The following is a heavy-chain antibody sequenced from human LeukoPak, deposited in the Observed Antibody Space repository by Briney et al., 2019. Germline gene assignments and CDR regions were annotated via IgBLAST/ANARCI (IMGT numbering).Heavy chain of an antibody. D-gene: IGHD3-22*01. CDR1: GDSVSSNSAA. V-gene: IGHV6-1*01. CDR2: TYYRSKWYN. CDR3: ARDKRDYYDSSGYYHDAFDI. J-gene: IGHJ3*02. Sequence: SQTLSLTCAISGDSVSSNSAAWNWIRQSPSRGLEWLGRTYYRSKWYNDYAVSVKSRITINPDTSKNQFSLQLNSVTPEDTAVYYCARDKRDYYDSSGYYHDAFDIWGQGTTVTVSS.